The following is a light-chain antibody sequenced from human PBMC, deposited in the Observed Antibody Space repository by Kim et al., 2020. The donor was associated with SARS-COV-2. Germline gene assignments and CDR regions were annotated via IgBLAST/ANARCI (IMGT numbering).Light chain of an antibody. CDR3: QSYDSSNWV. CDR1: DGSITSNY. J-gene: IGLJ3*02. V-gene: IGLV6-57*03. Sequence: GKTVTTSYARSDGSITSNYVQWYQQRPGSAPTTVIYEDNQRPSGVPDRFSGSIDSSSNSASLTISGLKTEDEADYYCQSYDSSNWVFGGGTQLTVL. CDR2: EDN.